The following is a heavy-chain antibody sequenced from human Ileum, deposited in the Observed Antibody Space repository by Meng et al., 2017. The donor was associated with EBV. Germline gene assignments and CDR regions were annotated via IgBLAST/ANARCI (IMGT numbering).Heavy chain of an antibody. V-gene: IGHV4-34*01. CDR2: INHIGST. J-gene: IGHJ4*02. CDR3: ARGNKVSDRGFDY. Sequence: QVQLQQWGAGLLQPSEPLPLTVAVYGGSFSGYYWSWIRQPPGKGLEWIGEINHIGSTNYNPSLKSRVTISVDTSKNQFSLKLSSVTAADTAVYYCARGNKVSDRGFDYWGQGTLVTVSS. D-gene: IGHD3-10*01. CDR1: GGSFSGYY.